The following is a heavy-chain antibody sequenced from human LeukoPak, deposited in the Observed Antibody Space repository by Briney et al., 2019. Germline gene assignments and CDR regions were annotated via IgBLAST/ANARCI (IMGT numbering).Heavy chain of an antibody. V-gene: IGHV1-18*01. Sequence: ASVKVSCKASGYTFTSYGISWVRQAPGQGLEWMGWISAHNGNTNYAQKFQGRVTMTEDTSTDTAYMELSSLRSEDTAVYYCATDSHYYDSSGSLAAFDIWGQGTMVTVSS. CDR1: GYTFTSYG. CDR3: ATDSHYYDSSGSLAAFDI. J-gene: IGHJ3*02. CDR2: ISAHNGNT. D-gene: IGHD3-22*01.